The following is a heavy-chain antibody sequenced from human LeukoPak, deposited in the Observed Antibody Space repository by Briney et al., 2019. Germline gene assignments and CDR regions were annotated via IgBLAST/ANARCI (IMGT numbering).Heavy chain of an antibody. Sequence: GGSLRLSCAASGFTFSSYSMNWVRQAPGKGLEWVSSISSSSSYIYYADSVKGRFTISRDNAKNSLYLQMNSLRAEDTAVYYCARVLCSSTSCYLGLDYWGQGTLATVSS. J-gene: IGHJ4*02. CDR2: ISSSSSYI. CDR3: ARVLCSSTSCYLGLDY. V-gene: IGHV3-21*01. CDR1: GFTFSSYS. D-gene: IGHD2-2*01.